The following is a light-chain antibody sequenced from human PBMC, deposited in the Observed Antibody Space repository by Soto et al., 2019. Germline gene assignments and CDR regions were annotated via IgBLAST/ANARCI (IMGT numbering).Light chain of an antibody. CDR2: EGN. Sequence: QAVVTQPASVSGSPGQSITISCTGTSGDVDSHYVAWYQQHPNKAPKVLIYEGNNRPSGVSDRFSGSKSGNTASLTISGLQAEDEADYYCCSLTTSHTYVFGSGTKLTVL. CDR3: CSLTTSHTYV. V-gene: IGLV2-14*03. J-gene: IGLJ1*01. CDR1: SGDVDSHY.